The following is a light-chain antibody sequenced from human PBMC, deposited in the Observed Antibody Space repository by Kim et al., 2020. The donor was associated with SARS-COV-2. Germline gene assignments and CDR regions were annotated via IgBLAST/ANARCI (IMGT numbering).Light chain of an antibody. CDR2: DVT. CDR1: PSDIAAYNY. CDR3: SSYTLSSTWV. J-gene: IGLJ3*02. V-gene: IGLV2-14*04. Sequence: GQSITISCTGGPSDIAAYNYVSWYQQHPGKAPKLMIYDVTGRPSGVSNRFSGSKSDNTASLTISGLQPEDEADYHCSSYTLSSTWVFGGGTQLTVL.